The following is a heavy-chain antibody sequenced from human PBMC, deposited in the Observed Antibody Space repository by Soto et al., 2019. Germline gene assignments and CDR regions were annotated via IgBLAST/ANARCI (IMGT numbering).Heavy chain of an antibody. D-gene: IGHD4-17*01. V-gene: IGHV4-39*01. CDR1: GGSISSSSYY. CDR3: ASSLDYVYAFDI. J-gene: IGHJ3*02. CDR2: IYYSGST. Sequence: QLQLQESGPGLVKPSETLSLTCTVSGGSISSSSYYWGWIRQPPGKGLEWIGSIYYSGSTYYNPSLKSRVTISVDTSKNQFSLKLSSVTAADTAVYYCASSLDYVYAFDIWGQGTMVTVSS.